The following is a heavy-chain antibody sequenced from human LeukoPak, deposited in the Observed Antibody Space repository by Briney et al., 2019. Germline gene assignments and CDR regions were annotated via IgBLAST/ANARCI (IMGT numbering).Heavy chain of an antibody. CDR3: VRDADRSYHYYGLDV. Sequence: GGSLTLSCAASGFTLSRYDMHWVRQATGKGLGWVSAIGTAGDTYYSGSVQGRFAISRENAKNSLFLQMNSPRAEDTAVYYCVRDADRSYHYYGLDVWGQGTTVTVSS. J-gene: IGHJ6*02. V-gene: IGHV3-13*01. CDR1: GFTLSRYD. CDR2: IGTAGDT.